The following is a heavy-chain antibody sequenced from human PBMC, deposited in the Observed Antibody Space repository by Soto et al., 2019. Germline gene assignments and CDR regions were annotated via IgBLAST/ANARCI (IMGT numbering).Heavy chain of an antibody. V-gene: IGHV6-1*01. J-gene: IGHJ6*02. Sequence: SDTLSLTCAISGHSVSSNSAAWNWIRQSPSRGLEWLGRTYYRSKWYNDYAVSVKSRITINPDTSKNQFSLQLNSVTPEDTAVYYCAREIVGTFQDYYYYGMDVWGQGTTVTVSS. CDR2: TYYRSKWYN. CDR3: AREIVGTFQDYYYYGMDV. D-gene: IGHD1-26*01. CDR1: GHSVSSNSAA.